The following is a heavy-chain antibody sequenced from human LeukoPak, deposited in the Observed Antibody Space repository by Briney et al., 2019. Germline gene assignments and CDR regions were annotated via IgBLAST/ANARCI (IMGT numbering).Heavy chain of an antibody. Sequence: SETLSLTCTVSGGSISSSSYYWGWIRQPPGKGLEWIGSIYYSGSTYYNPSLKSRVTISVDTSKNQFSLKLSSVTAADTAVYCCARFPGIAVAGYFDYWGQGTLVTVSS. D-gene: IGHD6-19*01. CDR2: IYYSGST. CDR3: ARFPGIAVAGYFDY. J-gene: IGHJ4*02. CDR1: GGSISSSSYY. V-gene: IGHV4-39*01.